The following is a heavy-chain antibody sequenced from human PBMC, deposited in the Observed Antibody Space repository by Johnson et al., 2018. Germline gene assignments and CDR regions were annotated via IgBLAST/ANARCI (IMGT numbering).Heavy chain of an antibody. CDR3: TLCGGEGYYYGMGV. CDR2: IRSKANSYAT. V-gene: IGHV3-73*01. Sequence: EVQLVESGGGLVQPGGSLKLSCAASGFTFSGSAMHWVRQASGKGLAWVGRIRSKANSYATAYAASVKGRFTISRDDSKNTGYLQMNSLKTEDTAVDYCTLCGGEGYYYGMGVWGQGTTVTVSS. J-gene: IGHJ6*02. CDR1: GFTFSGSA. D-gene: IGHD3-16*01.